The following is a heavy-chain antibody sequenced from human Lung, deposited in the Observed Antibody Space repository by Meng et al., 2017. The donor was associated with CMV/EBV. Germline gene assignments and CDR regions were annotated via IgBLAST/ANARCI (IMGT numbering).Heavy chain of an antibody. J-gene: IGHJ6*02. CDR2: ISTTSSYI. V-gene: IGHV3-21*06. Sequence: GEXXKISCAASGFTFSAYAMNWVRQAPGKGLEWVSSISTTSSYIYYADSVKGRLTISKENAKNSLYLQMNSLRAEDTAVYYCARSWDGMDVWGQGTRVTVSS. CDR3: ARSWDGMDV. CDR1: GFTFSAYA.